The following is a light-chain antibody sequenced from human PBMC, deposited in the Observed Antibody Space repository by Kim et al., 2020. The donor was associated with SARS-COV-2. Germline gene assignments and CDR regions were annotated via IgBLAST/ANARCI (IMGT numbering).Light chain of an antibody. V-gene: IGKV3-20*01. J-gene: IGKJ1*01. Sequence: EIVLTQSPGTLSLSPGERATLSCRASQSVSSTYLAWYQQKPGQAPRLLIYGASSRGTGIPDRFSGSGSGTDFTRTISRLEPEDSAVYYCQQYGSIPWTFGQGTKVDIK. CDR3: QQYGSIPWT. CDR2: GAS. CDR1: QSVSSTY.